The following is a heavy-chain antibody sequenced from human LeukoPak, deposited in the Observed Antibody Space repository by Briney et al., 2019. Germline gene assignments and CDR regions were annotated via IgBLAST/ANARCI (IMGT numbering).Heavy chain of an antibody. V-gene: IGHV1-2*02. D-gene: IGHD4-17*01. J-gene: IGHJ4*02. CDR2: INPNSGGT. CDR3: ASPDDYGDYGWVPFDY. Sequence: GASVKVSCKASGYTFTGYYMHWVRQAPGPGLEWMGWINPNSGGTNYAQKFQGRVTMTRDTSISTAYMELSRLRSDDTAVYYCASPDDYGDYGWVPFDYWGQGTLVTVSS. CDR1: GYTFTGYY.